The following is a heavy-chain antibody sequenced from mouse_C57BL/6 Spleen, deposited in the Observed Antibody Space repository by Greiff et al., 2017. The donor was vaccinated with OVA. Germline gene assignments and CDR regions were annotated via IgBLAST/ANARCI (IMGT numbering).Heavy chain of an antibody. CDR1: GYTFTDYY. CDR2: IYPGSGNT. D-gene: IGHD1-1*01. CDR3: ARRTVYYFDY. J-gene: IGHJ2*01. Sequence: VQLQESGAELVRPGASVKLSCKASGYTFTDYYINWMKQRPGQGLEWIARIYPGSGNTYYNEKFKGKATLTAEKSSSTAYMQLSSLTSEDSAVYFCARRTVYYFDYWGQGTTLTVSS. V-gene: IGHV1-76*01.